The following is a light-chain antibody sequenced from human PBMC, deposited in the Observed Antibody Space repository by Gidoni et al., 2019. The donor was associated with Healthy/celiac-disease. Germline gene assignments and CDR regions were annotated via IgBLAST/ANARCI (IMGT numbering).Light chain of an antibody. CDR2: EGS. V-gene: IGKV1-5*03. CDR3: QQYSRYPYN. Sequence: DIQMTQSPSTLSASVGDRVTITCRASESISNLLAWYQHRPGRAPRLMIYEGSNLESGVPSRFSGGGSGTEFTLTITSLQSDDFATYYCQQYSRYPYNLGQGTKLEIK. CDR1: ESISNL. J-gene: IGKJ2*01.